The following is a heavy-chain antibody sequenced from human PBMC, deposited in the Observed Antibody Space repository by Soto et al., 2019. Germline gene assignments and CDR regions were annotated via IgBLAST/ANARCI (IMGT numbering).Heavy chain of an antibody. Sequence: VQLQESGPGLVKPSETLSLTCTVSGGSISSYYWSWIRQPPGKGLEWIGYIYYSGSTNYNPSLKSRVTISVDTSKNQFSLKLSSVTAADTAVYYCAVAKVGDNWFDPWGQGTLVTVSS. D-gene: IGHD1-26*01. CDR1: GGSISSYY. CDR3: AVAKVGDNWFDP. J-gene: IGHJ5*02. CDR2: IYYSGST. V-gene: IGHV4-59*08.